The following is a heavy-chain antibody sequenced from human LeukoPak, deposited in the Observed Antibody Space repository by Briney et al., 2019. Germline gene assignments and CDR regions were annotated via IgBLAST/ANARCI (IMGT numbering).Heavy chain of an antibody. CDR2: INAGNGNT. D-gene: IGHD3-3*01. V-gene: IGHV1-3*01. CDR1: GYTFTSCA. Sequence: ASVKVSCKASGYTFTSCAMHWVRQAPGQRLEWMGWINAGNGNTKYSQKFQGRATITRDTSASTAYMELSSLRSEDTAVYYCAREGYFWSGYYIGPYYYYGMDVWGQGTTVTVSS. CDR3: AREGYFWSGYYIGPYYYYGMDV. J-gene: IGHJ6*02.